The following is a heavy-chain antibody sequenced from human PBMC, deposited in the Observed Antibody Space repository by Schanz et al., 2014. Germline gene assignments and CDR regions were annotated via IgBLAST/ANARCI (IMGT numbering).Heavy chain of an antibody. D-gene: IGHD1-26*01. Sequence: EVQLVESGGGLIQPGGSLRLSCAVSGFTVNTNYMSWVRQAPGKGLEWVANMNQDGSVKNYVDSVKGRFTISRDNAKNSLYLQMNSLRAEDTAVYYCARGGATRFDYWGQGTLVTVSS. CDR1: GFTVNTNY. CDR2: MNQDGSVK. CDR3: ARGGATRFDY. V-gene: IGHV3-7*01. J-gene: IGHJ4*02.